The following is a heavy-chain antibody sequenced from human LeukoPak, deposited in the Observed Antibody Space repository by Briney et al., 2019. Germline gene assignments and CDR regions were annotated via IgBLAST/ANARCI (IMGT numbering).Heavy chain of an antibody. CDR2: IYPGDSDT. CDR1: GYIFTSYL. Sequence: GESLKISCNGSGYIFTSYLIGCVRQMPVKGLEWIGIIYPGDSDTRYSPSFQGQVTISSDKYISTAYLKWSSLKPSDTAMFYCARQPDSSGSPLYWGQGTLVSVSS. V-gene: IGHV5-51*01. J-gene: IGHJ4*02. D-gene: IGHD3-22*01. CDR3: ARQPDSSGSPLY.